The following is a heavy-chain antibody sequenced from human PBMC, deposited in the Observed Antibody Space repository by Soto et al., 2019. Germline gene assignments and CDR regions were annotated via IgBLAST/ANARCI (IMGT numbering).Heavy chain of an antibody. CDR1: GGSFSGYY. Sequence: SETLSLTCAVYGGSFSGYYWSWIRQPPGKGLELIGEINHSGSTNYNPSLKSRVTISVDTSKNQFSLKLSSVTAADTALYYCARGGAAAGQNYDWFDPWGQGTLVTVSS. D-gene: IGHD6-13*01. CDR3: ARGGAAAGQNYDWFDP. CDR2: INHSGST. J-gene: IGHJ5*02. V-gene: IGHV4-34*01.